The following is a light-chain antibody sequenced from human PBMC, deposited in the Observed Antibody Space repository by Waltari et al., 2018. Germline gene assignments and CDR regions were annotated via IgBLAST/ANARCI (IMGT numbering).Light chain of an antibody. V-gene: IGLV2-14*03. J-gene: IGLJ1*01. CDR1: SSDVGIYNY. CDR2: DVS. CDR3: SSYRSASTLRYV. Sequence: QSALTQPASVSGSPGQSITISCTGTSSDVGIYNYVSWYQQHPGKAPKLMIYDVSNRPSGVSNRFSGSKSGNTASLTISGLQAEDEADYYCSSYRSASTLRYVFGTGTKVTVL.